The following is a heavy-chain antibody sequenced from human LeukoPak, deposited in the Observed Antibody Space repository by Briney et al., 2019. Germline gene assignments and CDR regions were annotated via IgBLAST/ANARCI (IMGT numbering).Heavy chain of an antibody. D-gene: IGHD2-15*01. CDR3: SRRVGATRWFDP. CDR1: GFTFSSYL. J-gene: IGHJ5*02. CDR2: INGDGTTT. Sequence: PGGSLRLSCAASGFTFSSYLMHWVRQAPGKGLEWVSRINGDGTTTNYADSVKGRFTISRDNAKNTLYLEMNSLRAEDTAVYYCSRRVGATRWFDPWGQGTLVTVSS. V-gene: IGHV3-74*01.